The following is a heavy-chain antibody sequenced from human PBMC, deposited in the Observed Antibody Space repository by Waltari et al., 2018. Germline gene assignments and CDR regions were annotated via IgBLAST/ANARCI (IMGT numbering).Heavy chain of an antibody. CDR1: GGSFSGYR. Sequence: QVRLEQWGAGQLKSSELLSLTCAVYGGSFSGYRWNWIRQSPGKGLGWIGEIDQNGRTKYNPSLESRTIISLDTYKNQFSLTLSAVTAADTSLYYCARGLESYNWFDPWGQGTLVTVSS. J-gene: IGHJ5*02. D-gene: IGHD1-1*01. V-gene: IGHV4-34*01. CDR3: ARGLESYNWFDP. CDR2: IDQNGRT.